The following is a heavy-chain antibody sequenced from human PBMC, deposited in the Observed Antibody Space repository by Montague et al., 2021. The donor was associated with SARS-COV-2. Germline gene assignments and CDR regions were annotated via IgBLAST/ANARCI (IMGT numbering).Heavy chain of an antibody. V-gene: IGHV4-30-2*06. J-gene: IGHJ3*01. CDR3: ARKIIANAFDV. Sequence: TLSLTCTVSGVSISSGDYSWSWIRQSPGKGLEWIGFIYGSGSTLYNPSLKSRITISVDRSKNQFSLRLNSVTAADTAVYYCARKIIANAFDVWGHGTTVTVSS. CDR2: IYGSGST. CDR1: GVSISSGDYS. D-gene: IGHD2/OR15-2a*01.